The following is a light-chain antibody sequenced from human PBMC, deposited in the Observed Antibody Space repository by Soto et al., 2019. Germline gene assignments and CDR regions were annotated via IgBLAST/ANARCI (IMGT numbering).Light chain of an antibody. CDR1: SSDVGRYNL. Sequence: QSALTQPASVSGSPGQSITISCTGTSSDVGRYNLVSWYQQHPGKAPKLMIYEGSKRPSGVSNRFSGYKSGNTASLTISGLQAEDEADYYCCSYAGSSTVVFGGGTKGTVL. J-gene: IGLJ2*01. CDR2: EGS. CDR3: CSYAGSSTVV. V-gene: IGLV2-23*01.